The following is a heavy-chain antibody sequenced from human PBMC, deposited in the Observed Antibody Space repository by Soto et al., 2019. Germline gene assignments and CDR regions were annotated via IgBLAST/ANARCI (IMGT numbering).Heavy chain of an antibody. Sequence: EVQLVESGGGLVKPGGSLRLSCAASGFTFTRHSMNWVRQAPGKGPEWVSCISGTGTFIYYSDSVKGRFTISRDDAKTSLYLQMNSLTAEDTAVYYCARGSGTDTGDALDIWGPGTMVTVS. CDR3: ARGSGTDTGDALDI. V-gene: IGHV3-21*06. J-gene: IGHJ3*02. D-gene: IGHD2-21*02. CDR2: ISGTGTFI. CDR1: GFTFTRHS.